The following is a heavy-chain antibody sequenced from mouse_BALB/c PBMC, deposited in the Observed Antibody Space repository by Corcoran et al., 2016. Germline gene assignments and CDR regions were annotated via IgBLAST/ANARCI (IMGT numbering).Heavy chain of an antibody. V-gene: IGHV1S34*01. CDR3: ARGGHYDGYFPWDY. Sequence: LVKTGASVKISCKASGYSFTGYYIHWVKQSHGKSLDWIGYISCYNGVTSYNQKFKGKARFSVETSSSTAYMQLNSLTSEDSAVYYCARGGHYDGYFPWDYWCQGTSVTVSS. CDR1: GYSFTGYY. J-gene: IGHJ4*01. D-gene: IGHD1-2*01. CDR2: ISCYNGVT.